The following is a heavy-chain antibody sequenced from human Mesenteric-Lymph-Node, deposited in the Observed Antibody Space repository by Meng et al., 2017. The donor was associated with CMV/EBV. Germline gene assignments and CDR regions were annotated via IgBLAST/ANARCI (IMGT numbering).Heavy chain of an antibody. D-gene: IGHD3-16*02. CDR3: AILLRGLSTSYYYGMDV. V-gene: IGHV4-59*01. CDR1: GGSISSYY. Sequence: SETLSLTCTVSGGSISSYYWSWIRQPPGKGLEWIGYIYYSGSTNYNPSLKSRVTISVDTSKNQFSLKLSSVTAADTAVYYCAILLRGLSTSYYYGMDVWGQGTTVTVSS. J-gene: IGHJ6*02. CDR2: IYYSGST.